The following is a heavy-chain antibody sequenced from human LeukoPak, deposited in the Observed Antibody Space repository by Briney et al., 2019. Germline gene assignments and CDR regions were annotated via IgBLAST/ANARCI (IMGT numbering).Heavy chain of an antibody. V-gene: IGHV4-34*01. J-gene: IGHJ4*02. D-gene: IGHD3-16*02. CDR2: INHSGST. CDR1: GGSFSGYC. CDR3: ARGLPSYDYVWGSYRFPIYYFDY. Sequence: PSETLSLTCAVYGGSFSGYCWSCIRQPPGKGLEWIGEINHSGSTNYTPSLKSRVTISVDTSKNQFSLKLSSVTAADTAVYYCARGLPSYDYVWGSYRFPIYYFDYWGQGTLVTVSS.